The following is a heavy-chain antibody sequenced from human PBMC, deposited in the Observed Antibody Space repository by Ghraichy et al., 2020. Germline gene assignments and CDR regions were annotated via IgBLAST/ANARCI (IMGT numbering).Heavy chain of an antibody. CDR3: ARGVDFWSGYYYYFDY. J-gene: IGHJ4*02. D-gene: IGHD3-3*01. Sequence: SETLSLTCAVYGGSFSGYYWSWIRQPPGKGLEWIGEINHSGSTNYNPSLKSRVTISVDTSKNQFSLKLSSVTAADTAAYYSARGVDFWSGYYYYFDYWGQGTLVTVSS. CDR1: GGSFSGYY. V-gene: IGHV4-34*01. CDR2: INHSGST.